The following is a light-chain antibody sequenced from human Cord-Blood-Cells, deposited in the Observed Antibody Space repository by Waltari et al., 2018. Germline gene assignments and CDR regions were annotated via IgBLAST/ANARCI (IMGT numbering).Light chain of an antibody. CDR3: SSYTSSSTLV. CDR2: DVI. CDR1: SSDVGGYNY. V-gene: IGLV2-14*03. Sequence: SALTQPVSVSGSPGQSITISCTGTSSDVGGYNYVSWYQHHPGNAPKLMIYDVINRPSGVSNRFSGSKSGNTASLTISGLQAEDEADYYCSSYTSSSTLVFGGGTKLTVL. J-gene: IGLJ2*01.